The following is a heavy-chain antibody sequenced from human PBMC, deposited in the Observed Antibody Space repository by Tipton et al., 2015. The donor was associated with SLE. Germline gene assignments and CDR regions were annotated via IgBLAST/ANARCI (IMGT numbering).Heavy chain of an antibody. CDR2: INHSGST. CDR1: GGSFSGYY. D-gene: IGHD2-8*01. V-gene: IGHV4-34*01. CDR3: ARGQGDIVLMVYAYYFDY. J-gene: IGHJ4*02. Sequence: TLSLTCAVYGGSFSGYYWSWIRQPPGKGLEWIGEINHSGSTNYNPSLKSRVTISVDTSKNQFSLKLSPVTAADTAVYYCARGQGDIVLMVYAYYFDYWCQGALVTVAS.